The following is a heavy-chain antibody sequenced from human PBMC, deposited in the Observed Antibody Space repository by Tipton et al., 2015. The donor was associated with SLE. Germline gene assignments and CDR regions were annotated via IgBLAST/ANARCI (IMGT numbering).Heavy chain of an antibody. CDR2: VDYSGST. D-gene: IGHD4-17*01. J-gene: IGHJ4*02. CDR1: DDSISDNSSY. V-gene: IGHV4-39*07. CDR3: ARDLGGDFDY. Sequence: LRLSCTVSDDSISDNSSYWGWLRQPPEKGLEWIGSVDYSGSTYHNPSLKSRVTISFDMSKNQVSLKLNSVTAADTAVYYCARDLGGDFDYWGQGTLVTVSS.